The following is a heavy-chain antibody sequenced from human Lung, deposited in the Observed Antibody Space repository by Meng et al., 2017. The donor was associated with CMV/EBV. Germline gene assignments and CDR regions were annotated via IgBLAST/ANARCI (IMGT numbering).Heavy chain of an antibody. D-gene: IGHD3-16*01. CDR2: INPNSGAT. CDR3: ANAALLGSYSVDV. Sequence: ASVXVSXKASGYTFTNHNMHWVRQAPGQGLEWVGYINPNSGATNSAQTFQGRVTMTTDTSITTAYMELSRLTSDDTAVYFCANAALLGSYSVDVLGQGAAVTVSS. CDR1: GYTFTNHN. V-gene: IGHV1-2*02. J-gene: IGHJ6*02.